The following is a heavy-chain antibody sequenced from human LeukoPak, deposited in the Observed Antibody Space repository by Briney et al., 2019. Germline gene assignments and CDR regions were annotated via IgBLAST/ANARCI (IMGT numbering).Heavy chain of an antibody. V-gene: IGHV5-51*01. CDR1: GYSFSTYW. D-gene: IGHD1-26*01. CDR2: IYPGDSDT. CDR3: ARPGVVRPTAYFAY. Sequence: GESLKISCTGPGYSFSTYWIGWVRQMPGKGLEWMGIIYPGDSDTTYSPSFQGQVTISADKSISTAYLQWSSLKASDTAMYYCARPGVVRPTAYFAYWGPGTLVTDSS. J-gene: IGHJ4*01.